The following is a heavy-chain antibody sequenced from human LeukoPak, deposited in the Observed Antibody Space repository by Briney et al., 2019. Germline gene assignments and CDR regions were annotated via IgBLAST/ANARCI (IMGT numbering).Heavy chain of an antibody. D-gene: IGHD6-6*01. V-gene: IGHV4-39*07. CDR2: MYYSGST. CDR1: GGSISSSSYY. CDR3: ARDSHYTTSSNYYYYYTNV. Sequence: SETLSLTCTVSGGSISSSSYYWGWICQPPGKGLEWIGSMYYSGSTYYNPSLKSRVTISVDTSKNQSSLQLTSVSAADTAVYFCARDSHYTTSSNYYYYYTNVWGKGTTVTVSS. J-gene: IGHJ6*03.